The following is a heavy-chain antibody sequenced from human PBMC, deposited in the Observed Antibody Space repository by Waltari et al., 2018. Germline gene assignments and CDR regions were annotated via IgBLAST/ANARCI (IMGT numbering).Heavy chain of an antibody. CDR2: IYYSGST. D-gene: IGHD6-13*01. CDR3: ATLTAGIAAAEFDY. V-gene: IGHV4-59*11. CDR1: GGSISSHY. J-gene: IGHJ4*02. Sequence: QVQLQESGPGLVKPSETLSLTCTGSGGSISSHYWSWIRQPPGKGLEWIGYIYYSGSTNYNPSLKSRVTISVDTSKNQFSLKLSSVTAADTAVYYCATLTAGIAAAEFDYWGQGTLVTVSS.